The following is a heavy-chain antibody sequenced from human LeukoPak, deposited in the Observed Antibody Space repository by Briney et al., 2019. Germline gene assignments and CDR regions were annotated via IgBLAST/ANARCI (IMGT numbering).Heavy chain of an antibody. CDR2: IYSGGTT. CDR1: GFSVSGNY. D-gene: IGHD2-21*02. J-gene: IGHJ4*02. Sequence: GGSLRLSCAVSGFSVSGNYVTWVRQAPGKGLQWVSAIYSGGTTYYRDSVKGRFTISRHNSRNMVYLQMDNLRPEDTAVYYCASGPTYKYVRVTLYWGQGTLVAVSS. V-gene: IGHV3-53*04. CDR3: ASGPTYKYVRVTLY.